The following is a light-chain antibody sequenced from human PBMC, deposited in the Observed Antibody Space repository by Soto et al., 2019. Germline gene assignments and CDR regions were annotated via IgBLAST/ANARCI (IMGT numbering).Light chain of an antibody. J-gene: IGLJ1*01. CDR1: SSDVGGYNY. V-gene: IGLV2-8*01. Sequence: QSALTQPPSASGSPGQSVTISCTGTSSDVGGYNYVSWYQQHPGKAPKLMIYEVSKRPSGVPDRFSGSKSGNTASLTVSGLQAEDEDDYYCSSYAGSITPYVFGTGTKLTVL. CDR2: EVS. CDR3: SSYAGSITPYV.